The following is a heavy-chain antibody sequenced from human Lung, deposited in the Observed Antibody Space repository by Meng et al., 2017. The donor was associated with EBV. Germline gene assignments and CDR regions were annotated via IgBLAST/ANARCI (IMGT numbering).Heavy chain of an antibody. V-gene: IGHV4-30-4*01. CDR3: ARDRTTGRYFDY. J-gene: IGHJ4*02. Sequence: QVHLQESGPGLVTPSQTLSLTCTVSGGSISSGDYYWSWIRQPPGKGLEWIGYIYYSGSTYYNPSLKSRVTISVDTSKNQFSLKLSSVTAADTAVYYCARDRTTGRYFDYWGQGTLVTVSS. D-gene: IGHD4-11*01. CDR1: GGSISSGDYY. CDR2: IYYSGST.